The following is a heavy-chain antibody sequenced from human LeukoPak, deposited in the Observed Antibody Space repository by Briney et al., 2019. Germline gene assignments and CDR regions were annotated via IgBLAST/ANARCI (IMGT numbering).Heavy chain of an antibody. CDR1: GFTFSSYA. CDR3: AKNLQVLRFLESPIDY. Sequence: PGGSLRLSCAASGFTFSSYAMSWVRQAPGKGLEWVSAISGSGGSTYYADSVKGRFTISRDNSKNTLYLKMNSRRAEDTAVYYCAKNLQVLRFLESPIDYWGQGTLVTVSS. J-gene: IGHJ4*02. V-gene: IGHV3-23*01. CDR2: ISGSGGST. D-gene: IGHD3-3*01.